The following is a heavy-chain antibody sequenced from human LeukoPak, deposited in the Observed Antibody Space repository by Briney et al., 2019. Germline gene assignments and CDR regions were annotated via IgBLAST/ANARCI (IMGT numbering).Heavy chain of an antibody. CDR2: ISGSGGST. J-gene: IGHJ4*02. D-gene: IGHD1-1*01. Sequence: GGSLRLSCTASGFTFSSYAMSWVRQAPGKGLEWVSAISGSGGSTYYADSVKGRFTISRDNSKNTLYLQMNSLRAEDTAVYYCANLWQERRPYFDYWGQGTLVTVSS. CDR3: ANLWQERRPYFDY. V-gene: IGHV3-23*01. CDR1: GFTFSSYA.